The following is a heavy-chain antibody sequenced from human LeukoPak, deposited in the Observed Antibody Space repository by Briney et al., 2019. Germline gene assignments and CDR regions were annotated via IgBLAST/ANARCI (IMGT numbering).Heavy chain of an antibody. V-gene: IGHV4-38-2*02. CDR2: IYHSGST. CDR3: ARSFGQWGYYFDY. CDR1: GYSISSGYY. J-gene: IGHJ4*02. Sequence: SETLSLTCTVSGYSISSGYYWGWIRQPPGKGLEWIGSIYHSGSTYYNPSLKSRVTISVDTSKNQFSLKLSSVTAADTAVYYCARSFGQWGYYFDYWGQGTLVTVSS. D-gene: IGHD6-19*01.